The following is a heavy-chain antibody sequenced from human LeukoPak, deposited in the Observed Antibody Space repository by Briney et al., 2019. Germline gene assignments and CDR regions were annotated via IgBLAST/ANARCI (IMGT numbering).Heavy chain of an antibody. CDR1: GYTFTSYY. J-gene: IGHJ4*02. CDR3: ASTWYSSSWLLNP. Sequence: ASVKVSCKASGYTFTSYYMHWVRQAPGQGLEWMGIINPSGGSTSYAQKFQGRVTMTRDTSTSTAYMELRSLRSDDTAVYYCASTWYSSSWLLNPWGQGTLVTVSS. D-gene: IGHD6-13*01. CDR2: INPSGGST. V-gene: IGHV1-46*01.